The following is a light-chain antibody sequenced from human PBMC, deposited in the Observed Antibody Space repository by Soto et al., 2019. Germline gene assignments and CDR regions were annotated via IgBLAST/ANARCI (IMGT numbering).Light chain of an antibody. Sequence: EIVVTQSPATLSSFPGGRVTLSCRASQYINTRLAWYQHRPGQAPRLLIYQTSIRAAGIPARFSASGTGTDFTLTISDVQPEDFAVYYCHQRQSWPRTFGQGTKVDIK. CDR1: QYINTR. CDR2: QTS. CDR3: HQRQSWPRT. J-gene: IGKJ1*01. V-gene: IGKV3-11*01.